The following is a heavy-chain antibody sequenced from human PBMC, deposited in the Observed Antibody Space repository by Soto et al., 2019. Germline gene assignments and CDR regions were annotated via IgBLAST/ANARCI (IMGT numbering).Heavy chain of an antibody. Sequence: QLHLVHSGAVVKKPGASVTVSCSASGYPVTAYYMHWVRQAPGRGLEWMGGINPATGAAKYTLTFQCRVTVPRDTSMSRFFIERSGLKSMDTAVFYWARGGGVGVALSAAFDMWGQGTLVTVSS. CDR3: ARGGGVGVALSAAFDM. D-gene: IGHD3-3*01. V-gene: IGHV1-2*02. J-gene: IGHJ3*02. CDR2: INPATGAA. CDR1: GYPVTAYY.